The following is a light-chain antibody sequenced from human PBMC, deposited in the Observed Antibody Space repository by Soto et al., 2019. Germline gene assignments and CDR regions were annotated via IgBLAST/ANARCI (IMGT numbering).Light chain of an antibody. CDR2: GAS. V-gene: IGKV3-20*01. CDR3: QQYGNSPQT. J-gene: IGKJ1*01. CDR1: QSVSSNY. Sequence: EIVLTQSPATLSLSPGERATLSCRASQSVSSNYLAWYHHKPGQAPSLLIYGASHRATGIPDRFSGSGSGTDFTLTISRLEPEDFAVYYCQQYGNSPQTFGQVTKVEIK.